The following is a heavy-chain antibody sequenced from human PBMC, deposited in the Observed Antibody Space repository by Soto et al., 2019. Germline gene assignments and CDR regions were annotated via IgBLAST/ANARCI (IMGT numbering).Heavy chain of an antibody. CDR2: INAGNGNT. D-gene: IGHD3-3*01. J-gene: IGHJ4*02. CDR3: ARAYYDFWSGYFGDY. CDR1: GYTFTSYA. V-gene: IGHV1-3*01. Sequence: QVQLVQSGAEVKKPGASVKVSCKASGYTFTSYAMHWVRQAPGQRLEWMGWINAGNGNTKYSQKFQGRVTITRDTSASTGYMELSSLRSEDTAVYYCARAYYDFWSGYFGDYWGQGTLVTVSS.